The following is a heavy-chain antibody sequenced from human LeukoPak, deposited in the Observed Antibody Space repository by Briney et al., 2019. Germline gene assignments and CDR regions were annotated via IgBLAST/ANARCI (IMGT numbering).Heavy chain of an antibody. Sequence: GGSLRLSCAASGFTFSSSAMSWVRQAPGKGLEWVSTISGSGGSTYYADSVKGRFTISRDNSKNSLYLQMNSLKTEDTAVYYCARATRNGMDVWGQGTTVTVSS. CDR2: ISGSGGST. J-gene: IGHJ6*02. CDR3: ARATRNGMDV. CDR1: GFTFSSSA. V-gene: IGHV3-23*01.